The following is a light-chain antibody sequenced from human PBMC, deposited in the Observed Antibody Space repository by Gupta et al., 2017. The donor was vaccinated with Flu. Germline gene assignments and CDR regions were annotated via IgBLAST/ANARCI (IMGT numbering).Light chain of an antibody. CDR2: GGS. Sequence: DIQVTQSPSSLSASVGDRVTIACRTSQGISTDLAWYQQRPGKAPKRLIYGGSILEYGVPSRFSGSGSGTDFTLTINNLQPEDLATYYCRQHHYPPHSFGQWTKLDI. V-gene: IGKV1-17*02. CDR3: RQHHYPPHS. J-gene: IGKJ2*03. CDR1: QGISTD.